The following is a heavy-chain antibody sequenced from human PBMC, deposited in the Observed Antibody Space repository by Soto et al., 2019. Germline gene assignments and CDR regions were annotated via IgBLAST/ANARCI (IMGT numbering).Heavy chain of an antibody. CDR2: INVYNGNT. D-gene: IGHD4-17*01. V-gene: IGHV1-18*01. CDR1: GYTFTNYG. CDR3: ARGDFGAYRDYFES. J-gene: IGHJ4*02. Sequence: ASVKVSCKASGYTFTNYGISWVRQAPGQGLEWMGWINVYNGNTKYAQKVQGRVTMTTDTSTSTAYMELSNLRVEDTGIYYCARGDFGAYRDYFESWGQGTLVTVSS.